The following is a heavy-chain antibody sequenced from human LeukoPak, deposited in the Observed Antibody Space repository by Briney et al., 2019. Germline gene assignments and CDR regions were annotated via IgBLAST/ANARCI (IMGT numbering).Heavy chain of an antibody. J-gene: IGHJ6*04. CDR3: AKGTGSYDRYYYYGMDV. D-gene: IGHD3-10*01. CDR2: ISYDGSNK. Sequence: GGSLRLSCAASGFTFSSYGMHRVRQAPGNGLEWVAVISYDGSNKYYADSVKGRFTISRDNSKNTLYLRMNSLRAEDTAVYYCAKGTGSYDRYYYYGMDVWGKGTTVTVSS. CDR1: GFTFSSYG. V-gene: IGHV3-30*18.